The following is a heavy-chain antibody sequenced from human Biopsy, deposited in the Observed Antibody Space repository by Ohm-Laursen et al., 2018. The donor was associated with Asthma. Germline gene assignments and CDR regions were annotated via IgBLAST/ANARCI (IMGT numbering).Heavy chain of an antibody. CDR3: ARGDSSNWSHYYFDY. CDR1: GFAVSRDH. CDR2: IYSGGTS. D-gene: IGHD3-22*01. V-gene: IGHV3-53*01. Sequence: SLRLSRAAPGFAVSRDHMFWVRQAPGKGLEWVSVIYSGGTSHTADSVRGRFTISRDYSKNTLYLQMHSLRAEDTAVYYCARGDSSNWSHYYFDYWGQGTLVTVSS. J-gene: IGHJ4*02.